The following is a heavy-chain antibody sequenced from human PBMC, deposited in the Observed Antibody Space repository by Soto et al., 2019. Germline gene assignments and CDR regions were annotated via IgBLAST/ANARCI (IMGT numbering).Heavy chain of an antibody. Sequence: GKTSETLSITCTVSGGSISSYYWSWIRQPPGKGLEWIGYIYYSGSTNYNPSLKSRVTISVDTSKNQFSLKLSSVTAADTAVYYCAREDPFDNNQHWGQGTLVTVSS. CDR1: GGSISSYY. CDR3: AREDPFDNNQH. D-gene: IGHD3-9*01. CDR2: IYYSGST. J-gene: IGHJ1*01. V-gene: IGHV4-59*01.